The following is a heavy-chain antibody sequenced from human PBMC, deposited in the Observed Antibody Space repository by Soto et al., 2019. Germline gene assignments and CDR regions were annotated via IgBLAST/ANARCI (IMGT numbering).Heavy chain of an antibody. D-gene: IGHD4-17*01. CDR1: GGSISSGDYY. CDR2: IYKTGTT. CDR3: ARGDYRDSYGFDM. J-gene: IGHJ3*02. Sequence: SETLSLTCPVSGGSISSGDYYWSWLRQPPGKGLEWIGYIYKTGTTYYNSFLGSRVTISVETSRNQFSLRLTAVTAADTSVYFCARGDYRDSYGFDMWGRGTTVTVSS. V-gene: IGHV4-30-4*01.